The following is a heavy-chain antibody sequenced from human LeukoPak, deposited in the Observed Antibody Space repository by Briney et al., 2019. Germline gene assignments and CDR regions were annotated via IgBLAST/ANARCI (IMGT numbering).Heavy chain of an antibody. CDR1: GGSISSSNYF. CDR2: IYYSGST. Sequence: SETLSLTCTVSGGSISSSNYFWGWIRQPPGKGLEWIGSIYYSGSTYYNPSLKSRVTISVDTSKNQFSLKLSSVTAADTAVYYCARRRFRWYPPFRQSRGFDYWGQGTLVTVSS. D-gene: IGHD6-13*01. J-gene: IGHJ4*02. CDR3: ARRRFRWYPPFRQSRGFDY. V-gene: IGHV4-39*01.